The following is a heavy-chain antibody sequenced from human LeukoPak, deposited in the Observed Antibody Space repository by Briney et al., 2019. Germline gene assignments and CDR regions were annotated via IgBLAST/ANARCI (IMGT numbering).Heavy chain of an antibody. CDR3: ARGYIDNLGYSPRSAFDK. J-gene: IGHJ4*02. D-gene: IGHD3-22*01. CDR2: ISSTSRSSYI. Sequence: GGSLRLSCAASGFTFSSYGMSWVRQAPGKGLEWVSSISSTSRSSYIFYAESVEGRFTISRDNTKNSLFLQMNSLIAEDTAVYYCARGYIDNLGYSPRSAFDKWGQGTLVTVSS. V-gene: IGHV3-21*01. CDR1: GFTFSSYG.